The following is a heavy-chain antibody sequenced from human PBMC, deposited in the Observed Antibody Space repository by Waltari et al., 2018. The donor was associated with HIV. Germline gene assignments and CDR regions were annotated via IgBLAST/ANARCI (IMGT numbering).Heavy chain of an antibody. CDR3: AREVVPYYFDY. Sequence: VQLVESGGGVVQPGRSLRLSCAVSRITFRSFAVHWVRQAPGKGLEWVAVISYVGSNKYYADSVRGRFTISRDNSKNTLYLQMNSLRAEDTAVYYCAREVVPYYFDYWGQGTLVTVSS. CDR2: ISYVGSNK. J-gene: IGHJ4*02. D-gene: IGHD2-15*01. V-gene: IGHV3-30*01. CDR1: RITFRSFA.